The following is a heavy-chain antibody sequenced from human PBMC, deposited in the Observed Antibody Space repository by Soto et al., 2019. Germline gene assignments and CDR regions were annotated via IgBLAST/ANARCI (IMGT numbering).Heavy chain of an antibody. D-gene: IGHD6-19*01. V-gene: IGHV3-9*01. J-gene: IGHJ4*02. Sequence: EVQLVESGGKLIRPGRSLRLSCVASGFTFDAYTMHWVRQAPGKGLEWVSGLSWNSDYIGYADSVKGRFTVSRDNDKNSLYLQLNSLRAEETAFYYCARGDSGWAAFDYWGQGTLVTVS. CDR3: ARGDSGWAAFDY. CDR1: GFTFDAYT. CDR2: LSWNSDYI.